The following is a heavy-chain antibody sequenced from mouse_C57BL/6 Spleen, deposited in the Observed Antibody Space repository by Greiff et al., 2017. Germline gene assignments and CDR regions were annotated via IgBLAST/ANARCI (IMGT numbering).Heavy chain of an antibody. CDR2: IDPSDGYT. Sequence: VQLQQPGAELVMPGASVKLSCKASGYTFTSYWMHWVKQRPGQGLEWIGEIDPSDGYTNYNQKFKGKSTLTVDKSSSTAYMQLSSRTSEDSAVYYCARSGGQLAMDYWGQGTSVTVSS. CDR1: GYTFTSYW. D-gene: IGHD4-1*02. CDR3: ARSGGQLAMDY. V-gene: IGHV1-69*01. J-gene: IGHJ4*01.